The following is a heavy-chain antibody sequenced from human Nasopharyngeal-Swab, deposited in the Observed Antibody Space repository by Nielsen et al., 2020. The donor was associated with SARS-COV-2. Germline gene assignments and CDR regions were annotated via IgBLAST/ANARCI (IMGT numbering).Heavy chain of an antibody. D-gene: IGHD3-10*01. CDR2: ISVDGRNS. J-gene: IGHJ6*03. Sequence: GGSLRLSCAASGFVFSTYSMHWVRLAPGKGLEWVALISVDGRNSNYADSVKGRFIISRDNSEKTVDLQMNSLRGEDTAVHYCARARGYLTHYYMDVWGSGTTVTVSS. CDR3: ARARGYLTHYYMDV. CDR1: GFVFSTYS. V-gene: IGHV3-30*04.